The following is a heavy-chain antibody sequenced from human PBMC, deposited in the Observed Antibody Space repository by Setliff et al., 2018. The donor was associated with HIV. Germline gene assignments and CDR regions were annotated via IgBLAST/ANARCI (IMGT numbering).Heavy chain of an antibody. CDR1: GGAFSSYA. Sequence: SVKVSCKASGGAFSSYALSWVRQAPGQGLEWMGGIIPIFGTANYAQKFQGRVTITTDESTSTAYMELSSLRSEDTAVYYCARDQGAVAGPHDAFDIWGQGTMVTVSS. CDR3: ARDQGAVAGPHDAFDI. CDR2: IIPIFGTA. D-gene: IGHD6-19*01. V-gene: IGHV1-69*05. J-gene: IGHJ3*02.